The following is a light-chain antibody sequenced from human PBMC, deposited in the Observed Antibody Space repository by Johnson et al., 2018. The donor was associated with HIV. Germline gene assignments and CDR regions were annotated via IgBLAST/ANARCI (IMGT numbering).Light chain of an antibody. V-gene: IGLV1-51*01. CDR1: SSKIGNKY. Sequence: QSVLTQPPSVSAAPGQKVTISCSGSSSKIGNKYVSWYQQFPGTAPKLLIYDNNKRPSGIPDRFSGSKSGTSATLGITGLQTGDEADYYCGTWDSSLSAGVFGTGTKVTVL. CDR3: GTWDSSLSAGV. J-gene: IGLJ1*01. CDR2: DNN.